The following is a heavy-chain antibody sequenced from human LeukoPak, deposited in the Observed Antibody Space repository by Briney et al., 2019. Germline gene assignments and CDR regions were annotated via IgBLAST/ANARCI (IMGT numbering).Heavy chain of an antibody. CDR2: ISSSSSTI. D-gene: IGHD3-22*01. Sequence: GGSLRLSCAASGFTFSSYWMHWVRQAPGKGLEWVSYISSSSSTIYYADSVKGRFTISRDNAKNSLYLQMNSLRAEDTAVYYCAAVVAHDAFDIWGQGTMVTVSS. V-gene: IGHV3-48*04. CDR1: GFTFSSYW. J-gene: IGHJ3*02. CDR3: AAVVAHDAFDI.